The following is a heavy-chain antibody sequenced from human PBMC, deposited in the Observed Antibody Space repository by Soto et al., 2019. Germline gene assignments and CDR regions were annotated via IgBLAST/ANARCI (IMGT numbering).Heavy chain of an antibody. CDR2: IRSKANSYAT. J-gene: IGHJ6*02. V-gene: IGHV3-73*01. CDR1: GFTFSGSA. D-gene: IGHD2-15*01. CDR3: TRHPHLGYRVRPHYYYGMDV. Sequence: PGGSLRLSCAASGFTFSGSAMHGVRQASGKGLEWVGRIRSKANSYATAYAASVKGRFTIARDDSKNTAYLQMNSLKTEDTAVYYYTRHPHLGYRVRPHYYYGMDVWGQGTTVTVSS.